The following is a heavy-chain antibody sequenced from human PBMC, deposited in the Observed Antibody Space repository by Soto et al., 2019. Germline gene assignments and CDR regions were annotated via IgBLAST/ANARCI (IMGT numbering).Heavy chain of an antibody. J-gene: IGHJ6*02. V-gene: IGHV3-33*01. CDR1: GFTFNNYR. CDR2: IWSDGSGY. CDR3: ARRQISPPTRGAAAARGGMDG. D-gene: IGHD6-13*01. Sequence: GGSLRLSCAASGFTFNNYRMHWVRQAPGKRLEWVAVIWSDGSGYYYANSVKGRFTISRDNSKNTLYLQMSSLRAEGTAVYFCARRQISPPTRGAAAARGGMDGRGHATTVTVSS.